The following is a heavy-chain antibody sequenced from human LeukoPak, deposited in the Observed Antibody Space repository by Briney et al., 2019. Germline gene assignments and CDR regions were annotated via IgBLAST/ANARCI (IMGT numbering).Heavy chain of an antibody. CDR3: ARTQVPKYPHMDV. J-gene: IGHJ6*03. CDR2: IIPIFGTA. V-gene: IGHV1-69*05. CDR1: GGTFSSYA. D-gene: IGHD2-2*02. Sequence: GASVKVSCKASGGTFSSYAISWVRQAPGQGLEWMGGIIPIFGTANYAQKFQGRVTITTDESTSTVYMELSSLRSEDTAVYYCARTQVPKYPHMDVWGKGTTVTVSS.